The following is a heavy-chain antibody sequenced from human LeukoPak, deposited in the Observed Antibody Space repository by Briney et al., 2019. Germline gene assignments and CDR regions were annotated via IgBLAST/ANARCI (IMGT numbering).Heavy chain of an antibody. Sequence: ASVKVSCKASGYTFTGYYMHWVRQAPGQGLEWMGWINPSGGSTSYAQKFQGRVTMTRDTSTSTVYMELSSLRSEDTAVYYCARDPCSSTSCYYYYYMDVWGKGTTVTVSS. CDR3: ARDPCSSTSCYYYYYMDV. V-gene: IGHV1-46*01. CDR2: INPSGGST. J-gene: IGHJ6*03. D-gene: IGHD2-2*01. CDR1: GYTFTGYY.